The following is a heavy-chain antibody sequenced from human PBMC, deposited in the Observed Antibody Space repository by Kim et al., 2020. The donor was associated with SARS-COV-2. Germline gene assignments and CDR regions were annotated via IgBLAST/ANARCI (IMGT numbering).Heavy chain of an antibody. D-gene: IGHD1-7*01. J-gene: IGHJ4*02. CDR2: VSGSGTTI. CDR3: AKATDNWSYENYFDS. CDR1: GFTFRTYG. V-gene: IGHV3-23*01. Sequence: GGSLRLSCAASGFTFRTYGMSWVRQAPGKGLEWVSGVSGSGTTIDYAASVKGRFTTSRDNSKDTVYLQMNSLRAEDTAVYYCAKATDNWSYENYFDSWGQGALVTVSS.